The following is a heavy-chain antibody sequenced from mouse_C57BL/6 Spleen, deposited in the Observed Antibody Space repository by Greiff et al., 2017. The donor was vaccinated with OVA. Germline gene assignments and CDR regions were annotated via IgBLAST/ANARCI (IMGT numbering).Heavy chain of an antibody. CDR1: GFTFSSYG. Sequence: DVMLVESGGDLVKPGGSLKLSCAASGFTFSSYGMSWVRQTPDKRLEWVATISSGGSYTYYPDSVKGRFTISRDNAKNTLYLQMSSLKSEDTAMYYCARRTGKDYFDYWGQGTTLTVSS. J-gene: IGHJ2*01. V-gene: IGHV5-6*02. D-gene: IGHD4-1*01. CDR3: ARRTGKDYFDY. CDR2: ISSGGSYT.